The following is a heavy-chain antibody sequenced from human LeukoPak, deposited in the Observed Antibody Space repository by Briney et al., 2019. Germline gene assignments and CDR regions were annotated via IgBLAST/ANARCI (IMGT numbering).Heavy chain of an antibody. Sequence: SETLSLTCTVSGGSISSYYWSWIRQPPGKGLEWIGYIYYSGSTNYNPSLKSRVTISVDTSKNQFSLKLSSVTAADTAVYYCARARGTTRYVGYWGQGTLVTVSS. D-gene: IGHD2-15*01. V-gene: IGHV4-59*01. CDR2: IYYSGST. CDR3: ARARGTTRYVGY. J-gene: IGHJ4*02. CDR1: GGSISSYY.